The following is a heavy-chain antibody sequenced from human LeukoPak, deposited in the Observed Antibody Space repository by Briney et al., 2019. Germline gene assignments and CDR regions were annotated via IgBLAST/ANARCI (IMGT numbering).Heavy chain of an antibody. J-gene: IGHJ3*02. CDR2: IWYDGSNK. V-gene: IGHV3-33*01. Sequence: GGSLRLSCAASGFTFSSYGMHWVRQAPGKGLEWVAVIWYDGSNKYYADSVKGRFTISRDNSKNTLYLQMNSLRAEDMAVYYCARDFGSGPDAFDIWGQGTMVTVSS. D-gene: IGHD6-19*01. CDR3: ARDFGSGPDAFDI. CDR1: GFTFSSYG.